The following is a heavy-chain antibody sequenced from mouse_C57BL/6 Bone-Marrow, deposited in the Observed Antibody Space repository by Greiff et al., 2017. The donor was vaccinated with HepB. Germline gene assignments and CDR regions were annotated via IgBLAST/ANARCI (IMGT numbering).Heavy chain of an antibody. CDR1: GFTFSDYY. CDR3: ARHSRCLGFAY. CDR2: ISNGGGCT. Sequence: EVKLMESGGRLVQPGGSLKLSCAASGFTFSDYYMYWVRQTPEKRLEWVAYISNGGGCTYYPDNVKGRFTISRDNAKNTLYLQMSRLKSEDTAMYYCARHSRCLGFAYWGQGTLVTVSA. V-gene: IGHV5-12*01. J-gene: IGHJ3*01.